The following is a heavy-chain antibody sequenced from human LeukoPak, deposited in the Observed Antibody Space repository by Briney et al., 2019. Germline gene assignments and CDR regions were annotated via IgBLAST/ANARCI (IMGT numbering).Heavy chain of an antibody. D-gene: IGHD3-9*01. J-gene: IGHJ6*03. CDR3: AKDGGEYYDILTGYYPRLYYMDV. CDR1: GFTFSSYA. CDR2: ISGSGGST. Sequence: GGSLRLSCAVSGFTFSSYAMSWVRQAPGKGLEWVSVISGSGGSTYYADSVKGRFTISRDNSKNTLYLQMNSLRAEDTAVYYCAKDGGEYYDILTGYYPRLYYMDVWGKGTTVTISS. V-gene: IGHV3-23*01.